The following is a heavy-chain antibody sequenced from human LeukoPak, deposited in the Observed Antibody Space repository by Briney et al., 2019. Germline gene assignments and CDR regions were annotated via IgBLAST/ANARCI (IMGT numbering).Heavy chain of an antibody. CDR3: GSSAPRIVGASKGISD. D-gene: IGHD1-26*01. CDR2: ISGSGGST. V-gene: IGHV3-23*01. Sequence: GGSLRLSCAASGFTFSSYAMSWVRQAPGKGLEWVSVISGSGGSTYYSDSVKGRFTISRDNSKNTLYLQMNSLRAEDTAVYYCGSSAPRIVGASKGISDWGQGTLVTVSS. J-gene: IGHJ4*02. CDR1: GFTFSSYA.